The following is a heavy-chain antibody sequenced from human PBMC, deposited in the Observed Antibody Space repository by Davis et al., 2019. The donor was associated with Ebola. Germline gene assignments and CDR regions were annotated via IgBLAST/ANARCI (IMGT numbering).Heavy chain of an antibody. Sequence: PSETLSLTCAVYGGSFSGYYWSWIRQPPGKGLEWIGEINHSGSTNYNPSLKSRVTISVDTSKNQFSLKLSSVTAADTAVYYCARVDSHYYYYGMDVWGQGTTVTVSS. D-gene: IGHD2-2*03. CDR2: INHSGST. J-gene: IGHJ6*02. V-gene: IGHV4-34*01. CDR3: ARVDSHYYYYGMDV. CDR1: GGSFSGYY.